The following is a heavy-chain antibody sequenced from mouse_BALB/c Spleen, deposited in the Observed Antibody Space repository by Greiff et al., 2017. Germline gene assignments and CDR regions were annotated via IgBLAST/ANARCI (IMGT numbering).Heavy chain of an antibody. D-gene: IGHD2-14*01. V-gene: IGHV5-6-5*01. CDR1: GFTFSSYA. CDR2: ISSGGST. CDR3: ASYYRYDGVYYAMDY. J-gene: IGHJ4*01. Sequence: EVQLVESGGGLVKPGGSLKLSCAASGFTFSSYAMSWVRQTPEKRLEWVASISSGGSTYYPDSVKGRFTISRDNARNILYLQMSSLRSEDTAMYYCASYYRYDGVYYAMDYWGQGTSVTVSS.